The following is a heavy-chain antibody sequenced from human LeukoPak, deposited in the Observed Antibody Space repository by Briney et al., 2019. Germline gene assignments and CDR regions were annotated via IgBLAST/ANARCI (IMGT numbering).Heavy chain of an antibody. CDR2: VYYSGST. CDR3: ASGTDYSNYYFNY. Sequence: SETLSLTCTVSGGSMSSYYWRWIRQPPGKELEWIGYVYYSGSTSYNPSLKSRVTISIDTSRNQFSLKLSSVSAADTAVYYCASGTDYSNYYFNYWGQGTLVTVSS. V-gene: IGHV4-59*01. D-gene: IGHD4-11*01. J-gene: IGHJ4*02. CDR1: GGSMSSYY.